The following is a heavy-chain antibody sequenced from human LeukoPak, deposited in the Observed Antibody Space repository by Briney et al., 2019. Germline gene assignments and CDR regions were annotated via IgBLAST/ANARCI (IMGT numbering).Heavy chain of an antibody. V-gene: IGHV1-69*10. J-gene: IGHJ5*02. D-gene: IGHD6-13*01. CDR3: ARETYSSRSRWFDP. CDR2: IIPILGIA. CDR1: GGTFSSYA. Sequence: GASVKVSCKASGGTFSSYAISWVRQAPGQGLEWMGGIIPILGIANYAQKFQGRVTITADKSTSTAYMELSSLRSEDTAVYYCARETYSSRSRWFDPWGQGTLVTVSS.